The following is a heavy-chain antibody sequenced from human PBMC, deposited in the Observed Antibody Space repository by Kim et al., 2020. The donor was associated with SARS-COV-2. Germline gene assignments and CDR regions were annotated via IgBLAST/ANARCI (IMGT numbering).Heavy chain of an antibody. CDR1: GFTFGSYA. D-gene: IGHD3-9*01. J-gene: IGHJ4*02. V-gene: IGHV3-23*01. Sequence: GGSLRLSCVASGFTFGSYALSWVRLAPGTGLEWVSGISGSGGTITYADSVKGRFSISRNNSKNTVYLQANSLRVEDTAVYYCAKAEDVTGYAFEYWGQGIRVTVSS. CDR2: ISGSGGTI. CDR3: AKAEDVTGYAFEY.